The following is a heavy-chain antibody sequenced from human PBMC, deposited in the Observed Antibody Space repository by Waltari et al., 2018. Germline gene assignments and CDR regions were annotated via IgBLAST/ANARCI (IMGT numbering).Heavy chain of an antibody. J-gene: IGHJ4*02. V-gene: IGHV4-59*12. CDR2: INGNSGTT. CDR3: ARDVTADY. CDR1: GDSFSSYW. Sequence: QVQLQESGPGLVKPSETLSLTCAVSGDSFSSYWWTWIRQPPGKGLEWIGEINGNSGTTNYNPSLKSRVTISKDASKNQFSLKLNSVTAADTAVYYCARDVTADYWGQGVLVTVSS.